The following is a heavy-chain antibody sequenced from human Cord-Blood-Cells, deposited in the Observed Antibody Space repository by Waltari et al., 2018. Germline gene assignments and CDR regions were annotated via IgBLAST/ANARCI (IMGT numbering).Heavy chain of an antibody. CDR3: ARWGVAAAGTLEGFDY. CDR2: IIPILGTA. J-gene: IGHJ4*02. CDR1: GGTFSSYA. Sequence: QVQLVQSGAEVKKPGSSVTVSCTASGGTFSSYAISWVRQAPGQGLEWMGGIIPILGTANYAQKFQGRVTITADKSTSTAYMELSSLRSEDTAVYYCARWGVAAAGTLEGFDYWGQGTLVTVSS. D-gene: IGHD6-13*01. V-gene: IGHV1-69*06.